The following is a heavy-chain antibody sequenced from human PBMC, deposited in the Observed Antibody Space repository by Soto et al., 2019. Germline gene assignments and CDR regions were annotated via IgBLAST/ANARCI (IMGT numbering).Heavy chain of an antibody. D-gene: IGHD2-8*01. Sequence: GGSLRLSCAASGFTFSSYAMHWVRQAPGKGLEWVAVISYDGSNKYYADSVKGRFTISRDNSKNTLYLQMNSLRAEDTAVYYCARGYCTNGVCYSYYYYYYGMDVRGQGTTVTVSS. CDR1: GFTFSSYA. V-gene: IGHV3-30-3*01. J-gene: IGHJ6*02. CDR3: ARGYCTNGVCYSYYYYYYGMDV. CDR2: ISYDGSNK.